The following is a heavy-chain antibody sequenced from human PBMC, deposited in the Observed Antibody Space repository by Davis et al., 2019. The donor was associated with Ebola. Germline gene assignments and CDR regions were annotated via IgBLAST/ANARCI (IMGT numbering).Heavy chain of an antibody. Sequence: SETLSLTCTVSGGSISSGGYYWSWIRQHPGKGLEWIGYISDSGITDYNPPLKSRIRMSVDTSKNQFSLMLNSVTAADTAVYYCARDPCSPTSCYNPPYWGQGTLVTVSS. CDR1: GGSISSGGYY. CDR3: ARDPCSPTSCYNPPY. V-gene: IGHV4-31*03. CDR2: ISDSGIT. J-gene: IGHJ4*02. D-gene: IGHD2-15*01.